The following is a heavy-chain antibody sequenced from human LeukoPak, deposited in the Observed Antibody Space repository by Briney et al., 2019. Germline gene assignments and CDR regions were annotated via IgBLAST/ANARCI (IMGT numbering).Heavy chain of an antibody. CDR1: GFTFSNYA. J-gene: IGHJ4*02. CDR3: AKEIAAIGLPAVDY. D-gene: IGHD6-25*01. Sequence: PGGSLRLSCAASGFTFSNYAMSWVRQAPGKGLEWVSGISSDGGTFYPDSVKGRFTISRDNSKNTLYLQMNSLGAADTAIYYCAKEIAAIGLPAVDYWGQGTLVTVSS. CDR2: ISSDGGT. V-gene: IGHV3-23*01.